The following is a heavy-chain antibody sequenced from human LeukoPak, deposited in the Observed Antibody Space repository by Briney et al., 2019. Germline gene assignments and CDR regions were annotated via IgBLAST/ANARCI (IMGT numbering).Heavy chain of an antibody. V-gene: IGHV1-3*04. CDR2: INTGNGDT. CDR3: ARDPGSYYPFDY. D-gene: IGHD3-10*01. J-gene: IGHJ4*02. Sequence: GASVKVSCKGSGYTFTDYAVHWVRQARGQGLEWMAWINTGNGDTKYSQKFQGRVTITRDTSTSTAYMELRSLRSDDTAVYYCARDPGSYYPFDYWGQGTLVTVSS. CDR1: GYTFTDYA.